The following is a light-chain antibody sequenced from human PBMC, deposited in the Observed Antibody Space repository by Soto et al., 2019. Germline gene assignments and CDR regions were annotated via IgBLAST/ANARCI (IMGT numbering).Light chain of an antibody. CDR2: DAS. V-gene: IGKV1-33*01. J-gene: IGKJ4*01. Sequence: DIQMTQSPSSVSASVGDRVTITCQASQDIGNCLNWYQQRPGRAPKLLIYDASTLETGVPSRFSGGGSGTEFTLTITSLQPDDFATYHCQQYHTYLTFGGGTKVDIK. CDR3: QQYHTYLT. CDR1: QDIGNC.